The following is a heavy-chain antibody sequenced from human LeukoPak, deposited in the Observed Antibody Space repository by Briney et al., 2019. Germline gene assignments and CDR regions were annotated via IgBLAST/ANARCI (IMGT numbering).Heavy chain of an antibody. V-gene: IGHV4-4*09. CDR1: GGSISSYY. D-gene: IGHD3-10*01. CDR2: IYTSGST. Sequence: SETLSLTCTVSGGSISSYYWSWIRQPPGKGLEGIGYIYTSGSTNYNPSLKSRVTISVDTSKNQFSLKLSSVTAADTAVYCCARGVFYYYYMDVWGKGTTVTVSS. CDR3: ARGVFYYYYMDV. J-gene: IGHJ6*03.